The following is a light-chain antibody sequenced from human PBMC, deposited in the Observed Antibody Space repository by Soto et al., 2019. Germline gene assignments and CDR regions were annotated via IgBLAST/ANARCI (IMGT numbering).Light chain of an antibody. Sequence: EAVLTQSPDTLSLSPGERATLSCRASQSISSSCLAWYQQRPGQAPRLLIYGASSRATGIPDRFSGSGSGTDFTLTISRLEPEDFAVYYCQLYGSSPPWTVGQGTKVDIK. J-gene: IGKJ1*01. CDR3: QLYGSSPPWT. CDR1: QSISSSC. V-gene: IGKV3-20*01. CDR2: GAS.